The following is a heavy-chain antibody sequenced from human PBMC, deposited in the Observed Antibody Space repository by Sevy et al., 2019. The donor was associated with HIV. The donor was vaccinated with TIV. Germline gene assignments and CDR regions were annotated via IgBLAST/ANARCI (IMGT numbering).Heavy chain of an antibody. J-gene: IGHJ4*02. CDR2: IWFDGSNT. Sequence: GGSLRLSCAASGFTFSSYGMHWVRQGPGKGLEWVAVIWFDGSNTYYAYSVKGRFTISREIAKNTLHLQMNSLRAEDTAVYYCARDLEFYDSGDYGPAFMPDYWGQGTLVTVSS. CDR3: ARDLEFYDSGDYGPAFMPDY. V-gene: IGHV3-33*01. D-gene: IGHD4-17*01. CDR1: GFTFSSYG.